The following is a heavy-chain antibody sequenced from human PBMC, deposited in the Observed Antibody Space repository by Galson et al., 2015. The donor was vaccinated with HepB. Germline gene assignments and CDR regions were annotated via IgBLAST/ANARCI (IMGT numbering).Heavy chain of an antibody. J-gene: IGHJ5*02. CDR2: IYTSGST. V-gene: IGHV4-4*07. CDR3: ARDSTSRDVDSLHNWFDP. D-gene: IGHD5-12*01. Sequence: SETLSLTCTVSGGSISSYYWSWIRQPAGKGLEWIGRIYTSGSTNYNPSLKSRVTMSVDTSKNQFSLKLSSVTAADTAVYYCARDSTSRDVDSLHNWFDPWGQGTLVTVSS. CDR1: GGSISSYY.